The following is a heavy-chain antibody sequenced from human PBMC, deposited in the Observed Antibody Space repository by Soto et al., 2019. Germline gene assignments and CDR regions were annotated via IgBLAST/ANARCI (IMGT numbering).Heavy chain of an antibody. CDR3: ARHLMKGMAPIPSYFDY. CDR1: GGSISSSSYY. CDR2: IYYSGST. D-gene: IGHD2-21*01. Sequence: QLQLQESGPGLVKPSETLSLTCTVSGGSISSSSYYWGWIRQPPGKGLEWIGSIYYSGSTYYNPSLQSRVTISVDTSKNQFYLKLSSVTAADTAVYYCARHLMKGMAPIPSYFDYWGQGTLVTVSS. J-gene: IGHJ4*02. V-gene: IGHV4-39*01.